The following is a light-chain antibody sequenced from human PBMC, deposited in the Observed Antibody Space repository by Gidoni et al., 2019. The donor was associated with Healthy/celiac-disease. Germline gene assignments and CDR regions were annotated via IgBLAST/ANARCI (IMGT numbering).Light chain of an antibody. J-gene: IGKJ2*01. CDR3: QQRSNWPYT. CDR1: QSVSSS. V-gene: IGKV3-11*01. Sequence: EIVLTQSPATLSLSPGERATISCRASQSVSSSLAWYQQKPGQAPRLLIYDASNRATGIPARFSGSGSGTDFTLTISSLEPEDFAVYYCQQRSNWPYTFGQGTKLEIK. CDR2: DAS.